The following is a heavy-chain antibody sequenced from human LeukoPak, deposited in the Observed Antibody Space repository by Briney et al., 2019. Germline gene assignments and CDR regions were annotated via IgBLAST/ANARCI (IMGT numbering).Heavy chain of an antibody. CDR2: IKQDGSEK. CDR1: GFTFSSYW. V-gene: IGHV3-7*01. D-gene: IGHD1-26*01. CDR3: ARDLGATRFYYYYMDV. J-gene: IGHJ6*03. Sequence: GGSLRLSCAASGFTFSSYWMSWVRQAPGKGLEWVANIKQDGSEKYYVDSVKGRFTISRDNAKNSLYLQMNSLRAEDTAVYYCARDLGATRFYYYYMDVWGKGTTVTVSS.